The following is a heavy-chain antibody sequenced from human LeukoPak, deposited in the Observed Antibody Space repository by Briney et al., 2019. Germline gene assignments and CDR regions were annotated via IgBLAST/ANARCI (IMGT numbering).Heavy chain of an antibody. CDR3: ARGLEWLTRRHTWFDP. D-gene: IGHD3-3*01. J-gene: IGHJ5*02. V-gene: IGHV1-69*06. CDR1: GGTFSSYA. CDR2: IIPIFGTA. Sequence: SVKVSCKASGGTFSSYAISWVRQAPGQGLEWMGGIIPIFGTANYAQKFQGRVTITADKSTSTAYMELSSLRSEDTAVYYCARGLEWLTRRHTWFDPWGQGTLVTVSS.